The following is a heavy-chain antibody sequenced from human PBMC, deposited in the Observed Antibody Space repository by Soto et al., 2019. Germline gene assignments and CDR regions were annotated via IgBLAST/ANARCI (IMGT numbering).Heavy chain of an antibody. CDR2: ISSSSSYT. V-gene: IGHV3-11*06. D-gene: IGHD3-3*01. CDR3: ARVSIFGVVSFYYGMDV. CDR1: GFTFSDYY. Sequence: QVQLVESGGGLVKPGGSLRLSCAASGFTFSDYYMSWIRQAPGKGLEWVSYISSSSSYTNYADSVKGRFTISRDNAKNSLYLQMNSLRAEDTAVYYCARVSIFGVVSFYYGMDVWGQGTTVTVSS. J-gene: IGHJ6*02.